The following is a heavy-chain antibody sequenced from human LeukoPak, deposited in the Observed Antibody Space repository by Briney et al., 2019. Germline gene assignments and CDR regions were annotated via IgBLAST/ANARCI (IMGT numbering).Heavy chain of an antibody. CDR2: FSGSGGTT. J-gene: IGHJ6*03. CDR3: ANGNRCTSPNCLGYYYFYMDV. CDR1: GFTFSSYA. V-gene: IGHV3-23*01. D-gene: IGHD2-8*01. Sequence: QAGRSLRLSCAASGFTFSSYAMNWVRRAPGRGLEWVSGFSGSGGTTYYADSVKGRFTISRDNSRNTLYLQMNSLRAEDTAVYYCANGNRCTSPNCLGYYYFYMDVWGKGTTVTVSS.